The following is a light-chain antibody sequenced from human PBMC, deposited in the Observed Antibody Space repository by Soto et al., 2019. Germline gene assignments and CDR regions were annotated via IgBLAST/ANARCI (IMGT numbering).Light chain of an antibody. J-gene: IGLJ3*02. CDR1: TSNIGTNT. Sequence: SVLTQAPSASGTPGQRVSISCSGRTSNIGTNTVNWYQQLPGEAPRLLIYTNDQRPSGVPDRFSGSKSGTSASLAISGLQSEDEAHYYCAAWDASVNHPVFGGGTQLTVL. CDR2: TND. CDR3: AAWDASVNHPV. V-gene: IGLV1-44*01.